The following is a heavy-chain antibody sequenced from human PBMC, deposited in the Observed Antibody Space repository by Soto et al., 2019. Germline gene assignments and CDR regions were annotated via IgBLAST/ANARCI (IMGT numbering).Heavy chain of an antibody. CDR1: GFTVSSNY. V-gene: IGHV3-53*01. CDR2: IYSGGST. CDR3: ARVDEYYYYYGMDV. Sequence: GGSLRLSCAASGFTVSSNYMSWVRQAPGKGLEWVSVIYSGGSTYYADSVKGRFTISRDNSKNTLYLQMNSLRAEDTAVYYCARVDEYYYYYGMDVWGQGTTVTVSS. J-gene: IGHJ6*02.